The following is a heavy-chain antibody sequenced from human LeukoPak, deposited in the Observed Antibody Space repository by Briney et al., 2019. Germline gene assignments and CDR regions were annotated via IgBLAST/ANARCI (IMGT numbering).Heavy chain of an antibody. V-gene: IGHV4-61*02. CDR1: GGSISSGSYY. Sequence: SETLSLTCTVSGGSISSGSYYWSWIRQPAGKGLEWIGRIYTSGSTNYNPSLKSRVTISVDTSKNQFSLKLSSVTAADTAVYYCARGDWSGYYMNAFDIWGQGTMVTVSS. D-gene: IGHD3-3*01. CDR3: ARGDWSGYYMNAFDI. J-gene: IGHJ3*02. CDR2: IYTSGST.